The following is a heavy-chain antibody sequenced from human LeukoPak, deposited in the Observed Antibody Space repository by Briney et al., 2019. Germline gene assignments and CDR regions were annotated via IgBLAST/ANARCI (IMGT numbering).Heavy chain of an antibody. CDR1: GGSISSYY. CDR2: IYHSGST. D-gene: IGHD3-16*01. J-gene: IGHJ5*02. Sequence: PSETLSLTCSVSGGSISSYYWGWIRQPPGKGLEWIGSIYHSGSTYYNPSLKSRVTISVDTSKNQFSLRLSSVTAADTAVYYCARVLGRALSDPWGQGTLVTVSS. V-gene: IGHV4-38-2*02. CDR3: ARVLGRALSDP.